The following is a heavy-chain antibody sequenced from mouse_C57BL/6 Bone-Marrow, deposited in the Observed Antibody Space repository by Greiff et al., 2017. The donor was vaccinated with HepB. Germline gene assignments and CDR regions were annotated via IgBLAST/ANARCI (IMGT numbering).Heavy chain of an antibody. J-gene: IGHJ2*01. CDR3: ARSGLLPLFDY. V-gene: IGHV1-54*01. Sequence: QVQLQQSGAELVRPGTSVKVSCKASGYAFTNYLIEWVKQRPGQGLEWIGVINPGSGGTNYNEKFKGKATLTADKSSSTAYMQLSSLTSEDSAVYFCARSGLLPLFDYWGQGTTLTVSS. D-gene: IGHD2-3*01. CDR1: GYAFTNYL. CDR2: INPGSGGT.